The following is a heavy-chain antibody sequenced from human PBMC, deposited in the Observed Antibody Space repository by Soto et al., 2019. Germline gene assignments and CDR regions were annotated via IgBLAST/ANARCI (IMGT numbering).Heavy chain of an antibody. CDR3: ARGMGIAVAGTSYYYYYGMDV. J-gene: IGHJ6*02. D-gene: IGHD6-19*01. CDR2: ISSSGSTI. V-gene: IGHV3-48*03. CDR1: GFTFSSYE. Sequence: PGGSLRLSCAASGFTFSSYEMNWVRQAPGKGLEWVSYISSSGSTIYYADSVKGRFTISRDNAKNLLYLQMNSPRAEDTAVYYCARGMGIAVAGTSYYYYYGMDVWGQGTTVTVSS.